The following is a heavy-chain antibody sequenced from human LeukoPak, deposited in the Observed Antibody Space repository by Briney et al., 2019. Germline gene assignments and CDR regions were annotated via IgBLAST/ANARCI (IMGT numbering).Heavy chain of an antibody. J-gene: IGHJ3*02. V-gene: IGHV3-23*01. CDR2: ISGSGGST. CDR1: GFNFRAYW. Sequence: TGGSLRLSCTTSGFNFRAYWMGWVRQAPGKGLEWVSAISGSGGSTYYADSVKGRFTISRDNSKNTLYLQMNSLRAEDTAVYYCAKGPRRESIAAWGAFDIWGQGTMVTVSS. D-gene: IGHD6-6*01. CDR3: AKGPRRESIAAWGAFDI.